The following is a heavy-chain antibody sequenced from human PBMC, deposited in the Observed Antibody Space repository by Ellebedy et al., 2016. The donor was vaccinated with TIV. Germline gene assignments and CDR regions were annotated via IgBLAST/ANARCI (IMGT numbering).Heavy chain of an antibody. CDR3: ARGHGAIVGLPH. V-gene: IGHV3-66*01. J-gene: IGHJ4*02. Sequence: GGSLRLSXVASGFTFSNHYMTWVRQAPGKGLEWVSVIYPGGGAYYADSVNARFTISRDTSKNILYLQMNSLRVDDTAIYYCARGHGAIVGLPHWGQGTRVTVSS. D-gene: IGHD2-21*01. CDR2: IYPGGGA. CDR1: GFTFSNHY.